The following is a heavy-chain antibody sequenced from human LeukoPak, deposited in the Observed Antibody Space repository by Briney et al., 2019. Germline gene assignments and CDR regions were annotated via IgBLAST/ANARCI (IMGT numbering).Heavy chain of an antibody. J-gene: IGHJ2*01. CDR2: IGGRGVTT. Sequence: PGGSLRLSCAASGFTFDNYAMKWVRQAPGKGLEWVSTIGGRGVTTFYADSVKGRFIISRDNSKNTVYLQMNSLRVEDTAVYFCASTSLGVFYHLDLWGRGTLVTVSS. CDR1: GFTFDNYA. D-gene: IGHD2/OR15-2a*01. V-gene: IGHV3-23*01. CDR3: ASTSLGVFYHLDL.